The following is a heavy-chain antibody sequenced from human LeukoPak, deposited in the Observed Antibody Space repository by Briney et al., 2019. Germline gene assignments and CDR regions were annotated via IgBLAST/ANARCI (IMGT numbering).Heavy chain of an antibody. Sequence: GGSLRLSCAASGFTFDDYAMHWVRHAPGKGLEWVSGISWNSGSIGYADSVKGRFTISRDNAKNSLYLQMNSLRAEDMALYYCAKDPGSGVRGVNPYYFDYWGQGTLVTVSS. CDR3: AKDPGSGVRGVNPYYFDY. D-gene: IGHD3-10*01. V-gene: IGHV3-9*03. CDR1: GFTFDDYA. CDR2: ISWNSGSI. J-gene: IGHJ4*02.